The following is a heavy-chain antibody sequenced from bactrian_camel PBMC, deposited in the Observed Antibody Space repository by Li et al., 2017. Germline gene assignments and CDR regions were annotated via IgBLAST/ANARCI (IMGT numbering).Heavy chain of an antibody. CDR1: DNKETNV. D-gene: IGHD2*01. Sequence: QVQLVESGGGTVQAGGSLRLSCAVSDNKETNVAWFRQAPGKAREGVAAIAIGETRSHTYYADSVKGRFTISKDVARNTVYLQMNSLSSEDTGLYYCAVVMHGGSRLGPHRSDFGYWGQGTQVTVS. V-gene: IGHV3S53*01. CDR2: IAIGETRSHT. CDR3: AVVMHGGSRLGPHRSDFGY. J-gene: IGHJ6*01.